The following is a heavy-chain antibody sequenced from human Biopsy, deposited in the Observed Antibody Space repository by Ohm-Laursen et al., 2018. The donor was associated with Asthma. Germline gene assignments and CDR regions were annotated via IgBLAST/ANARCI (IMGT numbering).Heavy chain of an antibody. D-gene: IGHD3-16*01. J-gene: IGHJ4*02. V-gene: IGHV1-2*06. CDR3: ATAGVMFIHY. Sequence: SVKVSCKASGYPFTDYYVHWVRQAPGQGLEWMGRIDPNSGGTNYAQKFQGRVTMTRDTSISTAYMELSSLRSDDTAVYYCATAGVMFIHYWGQGTLVTVSS. CDR2: IDPNSGGT. CDR1: GYPFTDYY.